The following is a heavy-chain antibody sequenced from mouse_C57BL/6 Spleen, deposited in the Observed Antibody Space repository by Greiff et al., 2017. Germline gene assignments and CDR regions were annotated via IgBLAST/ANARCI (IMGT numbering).Heavy chain of an antibody. CDR2: ISYDGSN. Sequence: DVQLQESGPGLVKPSQSLSLTCSVTGYSITSGYYWNWIRQFPGNKLEWMGYISYDGSNNYNPSLKNRISITRDTSKNQFFLKLNSVTTEDTATYYCAREPGYFDVWGTGTTVTVSS. V-gene: IGHV3-6*01. J-gene: IGHJ1*03. CDR3: AREPGYFDV. CDR1: GYSITSGYY.